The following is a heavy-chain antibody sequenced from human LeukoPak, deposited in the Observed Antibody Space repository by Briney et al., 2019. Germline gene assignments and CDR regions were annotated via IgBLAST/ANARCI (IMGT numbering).Heavy chain of an antibody. D-gene: IGHD7-27*01. CDR3: ARAGTGDRSAVFDY. CDR1: GGPFSGYY. V-gene: IGHV4-34*01. CDR2: INHNGYT. Sequence: SETLSLTCAVYGGPFSGYYWNWIRQPPGKGLEWIGEINHNGYTNYNPSLESRVTISVDTSKNQFSLKVYSLTAADTAVYFCARAGTGDRSAVFDYWGLEILVTVSS. J-gene: IGHJ4*02.